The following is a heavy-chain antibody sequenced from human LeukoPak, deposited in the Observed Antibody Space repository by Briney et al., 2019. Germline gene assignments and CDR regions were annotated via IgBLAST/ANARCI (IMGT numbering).Heavy chain of an antibody. CDR1: GFALRSYT. CDR2: ISRTSAYI. J-gene: IGHJ5*01. CDR3: ARVAVAGPTGWFDS. Sequence: PGGSLRLSCAASGFALRSYTVTWVRQAPGKGLEWVSSISRTSAYIYYAESVKGRFSISRDNVDNVVHLQMSSLTNEDTAVYYCARVAVAGPTGWFDSWGQGTLVTVSS. D-gene: IGHD6-19*01. V-gene: IGHV3-21*01.